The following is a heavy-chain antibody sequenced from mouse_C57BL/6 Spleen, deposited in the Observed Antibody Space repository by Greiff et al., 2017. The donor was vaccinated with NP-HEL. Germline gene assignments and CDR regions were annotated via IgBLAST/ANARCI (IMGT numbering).Heavy chain of an antibody. Sequence: QVQLQQPGAELVRPGSSVKLSCKASGYTFTSYWMHWVKQRPIQGLEWIGNIDPSDSETHYNQKFKDKATLTVDKSSSTAYMQLSSLTSEDSAVYYCAREGDGFDYAMDYWGQGTSVTVSS. CDR3: AREGDGFDYAMDY. J-gene: IGHJ4*01. V-gene: IGHV1-52*01. CDR1: GYTFTSYW. CDR2: IDPSDSET. D-gene: IGHD3-3*01.